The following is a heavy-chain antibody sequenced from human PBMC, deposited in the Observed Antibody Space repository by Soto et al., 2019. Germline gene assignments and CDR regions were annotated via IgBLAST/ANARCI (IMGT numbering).Heavy chain of an antibody. Sequence: PSETLSLTCAVSGGSISSGGYSWIWIRQPPGKGLEWIGYIYHSGSTYYNPSLKSRVTISVDRSKNQFSLKLSSVTAADTAVYYCARVSGYSYGRYFDYWGQGTLVTVSS. J-gene: IGHJ4*02. V-gene: IGHV4-30-2*01. D-gene: IGHD5-18*01. CDR3: ARVSGYSYGRYFDY. CDR2: IYHSGST. CDR1: GGSISSGGYS.